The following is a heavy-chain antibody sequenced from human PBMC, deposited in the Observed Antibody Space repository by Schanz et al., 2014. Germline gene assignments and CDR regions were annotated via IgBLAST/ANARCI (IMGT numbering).Heavy chain of an antibody. CDR2: INTGSGDT. CDR1: GYTFTSYG. J-gene: IGHJ4*02. V-gene: IGHV1-3*04. CDR3: ARDRRFFDRDDLYYFDS. D-gene: IGHD3-3*01. Sequence: QVHLVQSGAEVKRPGASVKVSCKASGYTFTSYGISWVRQAPGQGLEWMGWINTGSGDTKYSQNFQGRVTITRDTSASTAYMELSSLRSEDTAVYSCARDRRFFDRDDLYYFDSWGQGTLVTVSS.